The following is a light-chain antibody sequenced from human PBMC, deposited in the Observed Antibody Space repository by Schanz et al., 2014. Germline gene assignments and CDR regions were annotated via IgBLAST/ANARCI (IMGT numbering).Light chain of an antibody. Sequence: EIVMTQSPTTLSLSPGETATLSCRASQNVATNLAWYQQKPGQAPRLLIYGASTRVTGIPDRFSGSGSGTDFTLTISRLEPEDFAVYYCQQYGSSPLTFGQGTRLEIK. CDR2: GAS. J-gene: IGKJ5*01. CDR3: QQYGSSPLT. CDR1: QNVATN. V-gene: IGKV3-20*01.